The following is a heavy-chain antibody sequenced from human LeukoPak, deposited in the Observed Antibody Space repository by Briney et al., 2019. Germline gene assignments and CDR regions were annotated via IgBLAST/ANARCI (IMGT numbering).Heavy chain of an antibody. V-gene: IGHV3-48*01. D-gene: IGHD1-26*01. CDR3: ARDWASPGPTTI. Sequence: GGSLRLSCAASGFTFSTNSMSWVRQAPGKGLEWVSYIASSGSVIHYSDSVRGRFTISRDNAKSTLYLQMNSLRAEDTAIYYCARDWASPGPTTIWGQGTLVTVSS. CDR2: IASSGSVI. CDR1: GFTFSTNS. J-gene: IGHJ4*02.